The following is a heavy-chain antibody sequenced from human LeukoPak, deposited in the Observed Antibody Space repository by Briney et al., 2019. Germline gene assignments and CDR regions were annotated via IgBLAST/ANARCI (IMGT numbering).Heavy chain of an antibody. D-gene: IGHD4-11*01. J-gene: IGHJ6*02. CDR2: ISVYNGDT. CDR3: ARDHPVSYSYGMDV. CDR1: GYTFTSYG. Sequence: ASVKVSCKASGYTFTSYGITWVRQAPGQGLEWMGWISVYNGDTNYAQKLQGRVTMTRDTSISTAYMELSRLRSDDTAVYYCARDHPVSYSYGMDVWGQGTTVTVSS. V-gene: IGHV1-18*01.